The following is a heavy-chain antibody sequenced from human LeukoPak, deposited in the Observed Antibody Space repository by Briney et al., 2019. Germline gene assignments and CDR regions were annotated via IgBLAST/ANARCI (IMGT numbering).Heavy chain of an antibody. J-gene: IGHJ4*02. CDR2: MDPTGSQK. CDR3: AIWTSGNY. D-gene: IGHD1-1*01. V-gene: IGHV3-7*01. Sequence: AGSLRLSCADSQFTFNGSWMNWVSQAPGKGLEWVAKMDPTGSQKRYVDSVRGRFTISKDNPGASLYLDMHSLRAEDTAIYYCAIWTSGNYWGQGTLVTVSS. CDR1: QFTFNGSW.